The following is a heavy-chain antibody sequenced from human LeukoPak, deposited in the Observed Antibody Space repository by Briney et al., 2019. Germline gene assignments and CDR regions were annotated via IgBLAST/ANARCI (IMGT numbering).Heavy chain of an antibody. J-gene: IGHJ6*03. Sequence: GGSLRLSCAASGFTFNNYNMNWVRQAPGKALEWVSSITSSGTYIFYADSVKGRFAISRDNAKNSLYLQINSLGPEDTAVYFCARDPYSGNYGSYYYYYMDVWGKGTTVTVSS. CDR1: GFTFNNYN. CDR2: ITSSGTYI. CDR3: ARDPYSGNYGSYYYYYMDV. D-gene: IGHD3-22*01. V-gene: IGHV3-21*01.